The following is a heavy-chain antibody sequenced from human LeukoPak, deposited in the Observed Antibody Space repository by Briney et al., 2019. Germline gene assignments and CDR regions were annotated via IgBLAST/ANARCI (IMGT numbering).Heavy chain of an antibody. V-gene: IGHV4-39*01. CDR3: ASSSSWTYYYYMDV. CDR1: GGSISSSSYY. D-gene: IGHD6-13*01. Sequence: ASETLSLTCTVSGGSISSSSYYWGWIRQPPGKGLEWIGSIYYSGSTYYNPSLKSRVTISVDTSKNQFSLKLSSVTAADTAVYYCASSSSWTYYYYMDVWGKGTTVTVSS. J-gene: IGHJ6*03. CDR2: IYYSGST.